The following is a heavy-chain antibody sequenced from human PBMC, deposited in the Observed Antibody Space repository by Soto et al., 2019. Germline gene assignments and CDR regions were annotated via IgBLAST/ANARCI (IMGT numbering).Heavy chain of an antibody. Sequence: QVQLVQSGAEVKNPGSSVKVSCKASGGTFSSYSVSWVRQAPGQGLEWMGGIIPIFGTPNYAQKFQGRVTITAAESTSTAYMELSSLRSEDTAVFYCAREGVYGSGSSNHWGQGTPVTVSS. D-gene: IGHD3-10*01. CDR1: GGTFSSYS. CDR3: AREGVYGSGSSNH. V-gene: IGHV1-69*12. CDR2: IIPIFGTP. J-gene: IGHJ5*02.